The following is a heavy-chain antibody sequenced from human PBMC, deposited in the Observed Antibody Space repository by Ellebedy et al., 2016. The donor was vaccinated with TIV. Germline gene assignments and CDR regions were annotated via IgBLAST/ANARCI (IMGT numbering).Heavy chain of an antibody. CDR3: VKGIATSGWPYYFHY. V-gene: IGHV3-64D*09. D-gene: IGHD6-19*01. Sequence: PGGSLRLSCSGSGCTFSTYAMHWVRQAPGKGLDYVSAISGNGGSTYYADSVKGRFTISRDNSQNSLDLQMSSLRAEDTAVYYCVKGIATSGWPYYFHYWGQGTLVTVSS. CDR2: ISGNGGST. J-gene: IGHJ4*02. CDR1: GCTFSTYA.